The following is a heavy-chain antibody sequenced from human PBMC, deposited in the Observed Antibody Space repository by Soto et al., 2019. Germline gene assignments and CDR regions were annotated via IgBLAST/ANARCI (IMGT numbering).Heavy chain of an antibody. V-gene: IGHV4-4*07. CDR1: GGSINTFY. CDR2: ILSSGST. D-gene: IGHD5-12*01. J-gene: IGHJ4*02. CDR3: AREGSYSAYNFAHGIQLWSFDF. Sequence: LSLTCTVSGGSINTFYWSWVRQPAGKGLEWIGRILSSGSTSFNPSLESRVAMSVDTSKNHFSLNLSSVTAADMAVYYCAREGSYSAYNFAHGIQLWSFDFWGQGALVTVSS.